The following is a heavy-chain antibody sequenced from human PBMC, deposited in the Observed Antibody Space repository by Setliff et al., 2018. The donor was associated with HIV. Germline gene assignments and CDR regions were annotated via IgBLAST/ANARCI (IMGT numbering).Heavy chain of an antibody. CDR1: GYTFTSYD. CDR3: ARGKNIVVVPAAPNWFDP. CDR2: MNPNSGNT. V-gene: IGHV1-8*02. D-gene: IGHD2-2*01. Sequence: ASVKVSCKASGYTFTSYDTNWVRQATGQGLEWMGWMNPNSGNTGYAQKFQGRVTMTRNTSINTAYMELSSLRSQDTAVYYCARGKNIVVVPAAPNWFDPWGQGTLVTVSS. J-gene: IGHJ5*02.